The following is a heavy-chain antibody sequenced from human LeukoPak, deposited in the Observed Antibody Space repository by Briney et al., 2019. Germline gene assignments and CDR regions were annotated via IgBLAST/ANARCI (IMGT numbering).Heavy chain of an antibody. CDR1: GGSITTSNYY. J-gene: IGHJ5*02. CDR2: IYYSGST. D-gene: IGHD2-15*01. CDR3: ARGRKYCSGGGCYANWFDR. V-gene: IGHV4-31*03. Sequence: PSETLSLTCTVSGGSITTSNYYWSWIRQHPGKGLEWLGYIYYSGSTDYNPSLKSRLTISADTSKSQFSLRLTSVTSADTAIYYCARGRKYCSGGGCYANWFDRWGQGTLVTVSS.